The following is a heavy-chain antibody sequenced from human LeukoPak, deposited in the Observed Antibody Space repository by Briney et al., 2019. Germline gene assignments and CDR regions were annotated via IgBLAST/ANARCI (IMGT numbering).Heavy chain of an antibody. Sequence: GVSLRLSCAASGFTFSSNAMIRLRHAPGQGLEWFSAISGSGGSTSYADSVKGRFTISTDNSKTTLYLKMKRLRAEDTAVYYCAKGVGYYYDSSGNAAFDIWGQGTMVTVSS. J-gene: IGHJ3*02. CDR2: ISGSGGST. D-gene: IGHD3-22*01. CDR3: AKGVGYYYDSSGNAAFDI. V-gene: IGHV3-23*01. CDR1: GFTFSSNA.